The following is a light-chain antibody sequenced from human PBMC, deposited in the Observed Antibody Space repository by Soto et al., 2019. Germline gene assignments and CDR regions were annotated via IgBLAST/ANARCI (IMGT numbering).Light chain of an antibody. J-gene: IGKJ1*01. V-gene: IGKV3-15*01. CDR1: QRVSRS. Sequence: EIVMTQSPATLSVSPGERSSLSCRGSQRVSRSVAWYQQEPGQAPRLLIYDASTRATGIPARFSGSATETEFTLTISSLPSEDYAIYYCQQYNNWPPWTFGQGTKV. CDR3: QQYNNWPPWT. CDR2: DAS.